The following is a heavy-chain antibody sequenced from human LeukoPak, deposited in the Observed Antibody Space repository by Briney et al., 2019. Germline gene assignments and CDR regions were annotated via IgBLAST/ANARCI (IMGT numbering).Heavy chain of an antibody. D-gene: IGHD5-18*01. J-gene: IGHJ4*02. V-gene: IGHV4-39*02. CDR2: IYYSGGT. CDR3: ARVDTAMAIDY. CDR1: GDSISSRSYY. Sequence: SETLSLTCTVSGDSISSRSYYWGWIRQPPGTGLAWIGSIYYSGGTYYNPSLRSRVTISVDTSKNHFSLKLNSVTAADTAVYYCARVDTAMAIDYWGQGTLVTVSS.